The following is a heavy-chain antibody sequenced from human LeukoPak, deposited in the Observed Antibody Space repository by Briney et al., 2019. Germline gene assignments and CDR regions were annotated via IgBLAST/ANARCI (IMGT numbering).Heavy chain of an antibody. CDR3: ASSLLLWSPLDY. Sequence: GGSLRLSCAAAGFTLSSYAMHWVRQAPGKGLEWVAVISYDGSNKYYADSVKGRFTISRDNSKNTLYLQMNSLRAEDTAVYYCASSLLLWSPLDYWGQGTLVTVSS. D-gene: IGHD3-10*01. J-gene: IGHJ4*02. V-gene: IGHV3-30-3*01. CDR2: ISYDGSNK. CDR1: GFTLSSYA.